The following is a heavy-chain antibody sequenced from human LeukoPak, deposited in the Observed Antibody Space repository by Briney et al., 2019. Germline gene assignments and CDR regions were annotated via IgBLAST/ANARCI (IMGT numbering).Heavy chain of an antibody. J-gene: IGHJ4*02. V-gene: IGHV4-59*01. CDR3: ARDGASWLTGGFDY. D-gene: IGHD1-20*01. Sequence: PSETLSLTCTVPGGSISSYYWSWIRQPPGKGLEWIGYIYYSGSTNYNPSLKSRVTISVDTSKNQFSLKLSSVTAADTAVYYCARDGASWLTGGFDYWGQGTLVTVSS. CDR1: GGSISSYY. CDR2: IYYSGST.